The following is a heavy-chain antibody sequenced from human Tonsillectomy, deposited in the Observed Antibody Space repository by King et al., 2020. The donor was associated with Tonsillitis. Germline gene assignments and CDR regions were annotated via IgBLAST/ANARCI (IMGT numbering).Heavy chain of an antibody. D-gene: IGHD5-24*01. CDR1: GGSFSGYY. J-gene: IGHJ6*04. V-gene: IGHV4-34*01. CDR2: INHSGST. CDR3: ARGHPAYKYYYQHGMDV. Sequence: VQLQQWGAGLLKPSETLSLTCAVYGGSFSGYYWSWIRQPPGKGLEWIGEINHSGSTNYNPSLKSRVTISVDTSKNQFSLKLSSVTAADTAVYYCARGHPAYKYYYQHGMDVWGKGTTVTVSS.